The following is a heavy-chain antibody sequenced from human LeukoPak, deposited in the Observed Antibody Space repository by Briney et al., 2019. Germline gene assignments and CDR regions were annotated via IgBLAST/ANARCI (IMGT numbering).Heavy chain of an antibody. D-gene: IGHD6-13*01. CDR1: AFSFSNYG. V-gene: IGHV3-30*02. CDR3: AKDWLGAGYSSSWYYFDY. Sequence: PGGSLRLSCAASAFSFSNYGMHWVRQAPGKGLEWVALIRYDGSNQEYADSVKGRFTISRDNSKNTLYLQMNSLRAEDTAVYYCAKDWLGAGYSSSWYYFDYWGQGTLVTVSS. J-gene: IGHJ4*02. CDR2: IRYDGSNQ.